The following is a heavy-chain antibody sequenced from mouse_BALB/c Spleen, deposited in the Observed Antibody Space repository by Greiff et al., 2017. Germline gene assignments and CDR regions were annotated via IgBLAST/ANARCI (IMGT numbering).Heavy chain of an antibody. Sequence: LQQPGSELVRPGASVKLSCKASGYTFTSYWMHWVKQRPGQGLEWIGNIYPGSGSTNYDEKFKSKATLTVDTSSSTAYMQLSSLTSEVSAVYYCTGGRYFAYWGQGTTLTVSS. D-gene: IGHD1-1*02. CDR3: TGGRYFAY. CDR2: IYPGSGST. V-gene: IGHV1S22*01. J-gene: IGHJ2*01. CDR1: GYTFTSYW.